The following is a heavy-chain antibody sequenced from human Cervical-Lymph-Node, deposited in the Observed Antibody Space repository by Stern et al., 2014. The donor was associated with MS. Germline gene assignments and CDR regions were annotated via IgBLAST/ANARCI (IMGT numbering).Heavy chain of an antibody. V-gene: IGHV6-1*01. CDR3: ARGYCSSTNCYNFDS. J-gene: IGHJ4*02. CDR1: GDSFSSTSAT. D-gene: IGHD2-2*02. Sequence: QVQLQQSGPGLVKPSQTLSLTCAISGDSFSSTSATWSWIRQSPSRGLEWLGRAHYRSKWYDEYAVSVKGRITINPDTSKNQFSLQLNSVTPEDAAVYYCARGYCSSTNCYNFDSWGQGTLVTVSS. CDR2: AHYRSKWYD.